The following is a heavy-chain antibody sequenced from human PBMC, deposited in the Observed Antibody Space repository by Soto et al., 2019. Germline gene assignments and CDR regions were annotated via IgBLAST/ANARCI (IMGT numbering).Heavy chain of an antibody. D-gene: IGHD6-25*01. Sequence: XGSLRLSCAASGFTFSRHGMHWVRQAPGKGLEWVAIIWYDGSNEYYADSVRGRFTISRDNSKNTLYLQMSSLRVDDTAVYYCARDYTSTGYGLVYWGQGALVTVSS. J-gene: IGHJ4*02. CDR1: GFTFSRHG. CDR2: IWYDGSNE. CDR3: ARDYTSTGYGLVY. V-gene: IGHV3-33*01.